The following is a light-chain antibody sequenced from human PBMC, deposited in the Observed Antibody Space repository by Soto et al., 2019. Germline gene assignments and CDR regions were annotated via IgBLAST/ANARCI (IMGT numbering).Light chain of an antibody. J-gene: IGLJ2*01. CDR1: SSDVGGYNS. V-gene: IGLV2-8*01. CDR2: EVS. CDR3: CSYAGSNNFVV. Sequence: QSALTQPPSASGSPGQSVTISCTGTSSDVGGYNSVSWYQQHPGKAPKLMIYEVSKRPSGVPDRFSGSKSGNTASLTVSGLQAEDEADYYCCSYAGSNNFVVFGGGTQLTVL.